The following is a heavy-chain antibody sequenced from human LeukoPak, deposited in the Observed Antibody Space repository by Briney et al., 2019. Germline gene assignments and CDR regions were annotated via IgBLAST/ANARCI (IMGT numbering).Heavy chain of an antibody. CDR3: ARFRPDYYYGMDV. V-gene: IGHV3-48*03. Sequence: PGGSLRLSCAASEFTFSSYEMNWVRQAPGKGLEWVSYISSSGGTIYYADSVKGRFTISRDNAKNSLYLQMNSLRAEDTAVYYCARFRPDYYYGMDVWGQGTTVTVSS. CDR1: EFTFSSYE. CDR2: ISSSGGTI. J-gene: IGHJ6*02.